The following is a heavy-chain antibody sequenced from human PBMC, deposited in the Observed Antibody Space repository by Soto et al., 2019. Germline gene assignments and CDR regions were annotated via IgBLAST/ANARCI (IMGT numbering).Heavy chain of an antibody. CDR2: ISSSSSYI. Sequence: PGGSLRLSCAASGFTFSSYSMNWVRQAPGKGLEWVSSISSSSSYIYYADSVKGRFTISRDNAKNSLYLQMNSLRAEDTAVYYCARDTPGAMVAFDIWGQGTMVTVSS. V-gene: IGHV3-21*01. CDR1: GFTFSSYS. CDR3: ARDTPGAMVAFDI. J-gene: IGHJ3*02. D-gene: IGHD5-18*01.